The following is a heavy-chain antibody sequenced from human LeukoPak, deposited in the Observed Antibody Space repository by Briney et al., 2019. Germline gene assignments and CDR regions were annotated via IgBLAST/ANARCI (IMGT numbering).Heavy chain of an antibody. Sequence: SQTLSLTFAISGDSVSINSAAWNWLRQSPSRGLEWLGRTYYRSKWYNDYAVSVKSRITINPDTSKNQFSLQLNSVTPEDTAGYYCAQSGYSSSSFDYWGQGTLVTVSS. CDR2: TYYRSKWYN. CDR1: GDSVSINSAA. CDR3: AQSGYSSSSFDY. D-gene: IGHD6-6*01. J-gene: IGHJ4*02. V-gene: IGHV6-1*01.